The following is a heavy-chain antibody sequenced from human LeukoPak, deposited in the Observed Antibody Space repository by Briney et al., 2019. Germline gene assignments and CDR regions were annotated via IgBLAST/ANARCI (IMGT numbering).Heavy chain of an antibody. Sequence: ETLSLTCTVSGGSISSYYWSWIRQPPGKGLEWIGYIYYTGRTNHNPSLKSRVTISVDTSKNQFSLELSSVTAADTAVYYCARYVSSGLDYWGQGTLVTVSS. D-gene: IGHD3-22*01. CDR2: IYYTGRT. CDR1: GGSISSYY. V-gene: IGHV4-59*01. CDR3: ARYVSSGLDY. J-gene: IGHJ4*02.